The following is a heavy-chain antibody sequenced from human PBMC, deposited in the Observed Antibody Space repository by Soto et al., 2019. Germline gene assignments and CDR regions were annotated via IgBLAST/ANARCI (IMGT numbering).Heavy chain of an antibody. CDR2: IDPSDSQT. D-gene: IGHD5-18*01. CDR1: GYSFAGYW. J-gene: IGHJ4*02. CDR3: ASGYSYGFGPYYFDY. Sequence: GESLKISCKGSGYSFAGYWITWVRQKPGKGLEWMGRIDPSDSQTYYSPSFRGHVTISVTKSITTVFLQWSSLKASDTAMYYCASGYSYGFGPYYFDYWGQGTLVTVSS. V-gene: IGHV5-10-1*01.